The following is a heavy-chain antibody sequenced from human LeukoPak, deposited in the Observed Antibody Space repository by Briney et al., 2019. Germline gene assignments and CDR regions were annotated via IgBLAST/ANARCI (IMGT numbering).Heavy chain of an antibody. J-gene: IGHJ2*01. CDR2: ISWNSGSI. D-gene: IGHD3-22*01. V-gene: IGHV3-9*01. CDR3: AKKASSGYYYWYFDL. Sequence: GGSLRLSCAASGFTFDDYAMHWVRQAPGKGLEWVSGISWNSGSIGYADSVKGRFTISGDNAKNSLYLQMNSLRAEDTALYYCAKKASSGYYYWYFDLWGRGTLVTVSS. CDR1: GFTFDDYA.